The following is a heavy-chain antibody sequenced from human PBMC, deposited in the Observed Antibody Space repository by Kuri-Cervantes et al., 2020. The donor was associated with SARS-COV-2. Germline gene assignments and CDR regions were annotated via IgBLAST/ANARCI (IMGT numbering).Heavy chain of an antibody. J-gene: IGHJ3*01. CDR3: ARSGPGAISKEDDAFDV. V-gene: IGHV1-45*01. CDR1: GDTFTYRF. D-gene: IGHD2-21*01. Sequence: SVKVSCKASGDTFTYRFVHWVRQAPGQAPEWMGWITPFNGNTKYAQRFQDRVTITRDGSKSTAYMELNSLRSEDTAIYYCARSGPGAISKEDDAFDVWGQGTKVTVSS. CDR2: ITPFNGNT.